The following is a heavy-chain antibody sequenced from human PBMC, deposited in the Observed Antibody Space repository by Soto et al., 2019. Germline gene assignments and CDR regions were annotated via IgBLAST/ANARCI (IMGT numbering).Heavy chain of an antibody. V-gene: IGHV3-48*01. J-gene: IGHJ6*03. CDR2: ISSSSSTI. Sequence: PGGSLRLSCAASGFTFSSYSMNWVRQAPGKGLEWVSYISSSSSTIYYADTVKGRFTISRDNAKNSLFLQMNSLRAEDTAVYYFSREGRFYDFWSGYYYYYYMDVWGKGTTVTVSS. CDR1: GFTFSSYS. CDR3: SREGRFYDFWSGYYYYYYMDV. D-gene: IGHD3-3*01.